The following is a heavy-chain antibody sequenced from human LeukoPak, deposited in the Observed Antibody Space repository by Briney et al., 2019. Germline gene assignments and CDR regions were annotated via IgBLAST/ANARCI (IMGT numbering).Heavy chain of an antibody. J-gene: IGHJ5*02. CDR3: ARVYYYGSGRRFDP. V-gene: IGHV4-34*01. CDR1: GGSFSGYY. D-gene: IGHD3-10*01. CDR2: INHSGST. Sequence: SETLSLTCAVYGGSFSGYYWSWIRQPPGKGLEWIGEINHSGSTNYSPSLKSRVTISVDTSKNQFSLKLSSVTAADTAVYYCARVYYYGSGRRFDPWGQGTLGTVSS.